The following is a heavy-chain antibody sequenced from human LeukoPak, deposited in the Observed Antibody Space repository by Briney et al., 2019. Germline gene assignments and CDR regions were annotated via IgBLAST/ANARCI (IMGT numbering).Heavy chain of an antibody. J-gene: IGHJ4*02. Sequence: SETLSLTCTVSGASINSSNFYWGWIRQPPGKGLEWIANIYDRGSTYYNPSLKSRVTISVDTSKNQFSLRLSSVTAADTAVYYCARGAAGYSYGWGQGTLVTVSS. V-gene: IGHV4-39*01. CDR3: ARGAAGYSYG. CDR2: IYDRGST. D-gene: IGHD5-18*01. CDR1: GASINSSNFY.